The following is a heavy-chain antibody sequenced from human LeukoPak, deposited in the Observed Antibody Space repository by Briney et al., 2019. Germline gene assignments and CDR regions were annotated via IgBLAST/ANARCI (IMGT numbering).Heavy chain of an antibody. D-gene: IGHD5-12*01. J-gene: IGHJ4*02. CDR1: GFTVSSNY. CDR2: IYSGGST. Sequence: GGSLRLSCAASGFTVSSNYMSWVRQAPGKGLEWVSVIYSGGSTYYADSVKGRFTISRDNSKNTLYLQTNSLRAEDTAVYYCARVGYGWAGFSYYFDYWGQGTLVTVSS. V-gene: IGHV3-53*01. CDR3: ARVGYGWAGFSYYFDY.